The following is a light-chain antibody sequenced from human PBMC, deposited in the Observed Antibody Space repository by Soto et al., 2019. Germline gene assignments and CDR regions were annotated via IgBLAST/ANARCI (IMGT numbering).Light chain of an antibody. Sequence: QSVLTQPASVSGSPGQSITISCTGTSSDVGSYNYVSWYQQHPGKAPKVVIYGVTNRPSGVSSRFSGSKSGSTASLTISGLQAEDEAEYYCLSYTTSATYVFGTGTKLTVL. V-gene: IGLV2-14*01. CDR1: SSDVGSYNY. CDR3: LSYTTSATYV. CDR2: GVT. J-gene: IGLJ1*01.